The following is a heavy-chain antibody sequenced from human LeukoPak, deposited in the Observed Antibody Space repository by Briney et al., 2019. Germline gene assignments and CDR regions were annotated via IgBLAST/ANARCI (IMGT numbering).Heavy chain of an antibody. D-gene: IGHD3-22*01. CDR1: GGSISCQY. CDR3: ARGGYYFAY. V-gene: IGHV4-59*11. J-gene: IGHJ4*02. CDR2: YSGST. Sequence: ETLSLTCTVSGGSISCQYWSWIRQPPGKGLEWIGYYSGSTNYNPSLKSRVTISVDTSKNQSSLKVNSVTAADTAVYYCARGGYYFAYWGQGTLVTVSS.